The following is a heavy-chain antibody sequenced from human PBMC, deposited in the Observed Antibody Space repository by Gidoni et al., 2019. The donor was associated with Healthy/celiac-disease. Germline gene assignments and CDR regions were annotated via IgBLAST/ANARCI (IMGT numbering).Heavy chain of an antibody. J-gene: IGHJ6*02. V-gene: IGHV3-49*05. Sequence: EVQLVESGGGLVKPGRSLRLSCTASGFTFGDYAMSWFRQAPGKGLEWVGFIRSKAYGGTTEYAASVKGRFTISRDDSKSIAYLQMNSLKTEDTAVYYCTRDSIGLRFLEWLSLYGMDVWGQGTTVTVSS. D-gene: IGHD3-3*01. CDR3: TRDSIGLRFLEWLSLYGMDV. CDR1: GFTFGDYA. CDR2: IRSKAYGGTT.